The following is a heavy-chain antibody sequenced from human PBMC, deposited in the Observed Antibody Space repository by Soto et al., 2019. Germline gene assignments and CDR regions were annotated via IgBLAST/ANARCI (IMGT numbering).Heavy chain of an antibody. CDR1: GFTFSSYS. Sequence: GGSLRLSCAASGFTFSSYSMNWVRQAPGKGLEWLSSISNSSSYIYYAGSVKGRFPISRDNAKNSLYLQMNSLRAEDTAVYYCARVHCSGTSCGMDVWGQGTTVTVSS. CDR2: ISNSSSYI. V-gene: IGHV3-21*01. J-gene: IGHJ6*02. CDR3: ARVHCSGTSCGMDV. D-gene: IGHD2-2*01.